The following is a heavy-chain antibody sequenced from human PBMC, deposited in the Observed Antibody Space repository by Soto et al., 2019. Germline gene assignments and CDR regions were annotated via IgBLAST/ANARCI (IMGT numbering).Heavy chain of an antibody. V-gene: IGHV3-23*01. CDR3: AKVSGDQLLSTFDY. CDR1: GFSFSRYV. Sequence: GGSLRLSCAASGFSFSRYVMSWVRQAPGKGLEWVSVMSGSGGSTYYADSVKGRFTISRDNSKNTLYFQMNSLRAEDTAVYYCAKVSGDQLLSTFDYWGQGTLVTVSS. CDR2: MSGSGGST. J-gene: IGHJ4*02. D-gene: IGHD2-2*01.